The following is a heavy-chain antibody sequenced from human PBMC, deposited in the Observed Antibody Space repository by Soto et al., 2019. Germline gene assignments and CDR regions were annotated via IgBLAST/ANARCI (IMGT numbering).Heavy chain of an antibody. CDR2: IYYSGST. V-gene: IGHV4-39*01. J-gene: IGHJ4*02. Sequence: QLQLQESGPGLVKPSETLSLTCTVSGGSISSSSYYWGWIRQPPGKGLEWIGSIYYSGSTYYNPSLKSRVTISVDTSKNQFSLKLSSVTAADTAVYYCARVPTVTTSRVDYWGQGTLVTVSS. CDR1: GGSISSSSYY. CDR3: ARVPTVTTSRVDY. D-gene: IGHD4-17*01.